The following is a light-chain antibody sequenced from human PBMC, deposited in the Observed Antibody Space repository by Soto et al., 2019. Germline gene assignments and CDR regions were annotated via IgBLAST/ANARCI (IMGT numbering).Light chain of an antibody. CDR1: HSISNY. CDR2: AAS. CDR3: QQSYNTPPWT. J-gene: IGKJ1*01. V-gene: IGKV1-39*01. Sequence: IQMTQSPSSLSASVGDRVTITCRASHSISNYLNWYQQKPGKAPKVLIYAASSLQSGVPSRFSGSGSGSVFTLTISSLQPEDFATYFCQQSYNTPPWTFGQGTKVEIK.